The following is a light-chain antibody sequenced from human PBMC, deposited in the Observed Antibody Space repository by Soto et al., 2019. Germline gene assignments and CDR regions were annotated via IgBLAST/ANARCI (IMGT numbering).Light chain of an antibody. CDR3: CSYTRSGTLI. Sequence: HSVLHQPASVSGSPGQAITISCVGTSGDIGDYNYVSWYQQHPGKVPKVIIYDVSNRPSGVSYRFSGTKSGNTASLTVSGLQAEDEADYYCCSYTRSGTLIFGTGTKVTVL. J-gene: IGLJ1*01. CDR1: SGDIGDYNY. V-gene: IGLV2-14*01. CDR2: DVS.